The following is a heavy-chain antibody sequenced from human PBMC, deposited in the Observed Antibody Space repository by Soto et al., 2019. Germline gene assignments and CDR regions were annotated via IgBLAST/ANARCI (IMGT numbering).Heavy chain of an antibody. V-gene: IGHV1-18*01. CDR1: GYSFTTYG. D-gene: IGHD2-15*01. Sequence: ASVKVSCKASGYSFTTYGITWVRQAPGQGREWMGWISGNNGNTNYAQKFQGRVSMTSDTSTSTAYMELRSLRSEDTAVYYCAVGYCSGGSCYYHYYFDYWGQGTLVTVSS. CDR2: ISGNNGNT. CDR3: AVGYCSGGSCYYHYYFDY. J-gene: IGHJ4*02.